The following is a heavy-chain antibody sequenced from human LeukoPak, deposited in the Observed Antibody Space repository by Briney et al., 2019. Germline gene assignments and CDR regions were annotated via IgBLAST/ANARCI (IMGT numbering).Heavy chain of an antibody. V-gene: IGHV3-9*01. J-gene: IGHJ2*01. Sequence: GGSLRLSCAASGFTFDDYAMHWVRQAPGKGLEWVSGISWNSGSIGYADSVKGRFTISRDNAKNSLYLQMNSLRAEDTALYYCAKDRSTSYDYWYFDLWGRGTLVTVSS. CDR2: ISWNSGSI. CDR3: AKDRSTSYDYWYFDL. D-gene: IGHD2-2*01. CDR1: GFTFDDYA.